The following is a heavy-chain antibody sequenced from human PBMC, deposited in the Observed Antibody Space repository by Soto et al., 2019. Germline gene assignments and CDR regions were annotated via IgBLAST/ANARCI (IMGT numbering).Heavy chain of an antibody. J-gene: IGHJ5*02. CDR1: GGSISSGGYY. CDR2: IYYSGST. V-gene: IGHV4-31*03. CDR3: ARDQTTGTSIPEKYRWFDP. D-gene: IGHD1-1*01. Sequence: SETLSLTCTVSGGSISSGGYYWSWIRQHPGKGLEWIGYIYYSGSTYYNPSLKSRVTISVDTSKNQFSLKLSSVTAADTAVYYCARDQTTGTSIPEKYRWFDPWGQGTLVTVSS.